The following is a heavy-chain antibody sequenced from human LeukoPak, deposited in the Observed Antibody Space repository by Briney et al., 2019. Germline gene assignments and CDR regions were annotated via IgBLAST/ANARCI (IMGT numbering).Heavy chain of an antibody. CDR2: ISSNGCST. CDR1: GFTLSRYN. J-gene: IGHJ3*01. CDR3: GKDPNGNFIGAFDF. V-gene: IGHV3-64*04. D-gene: IGHD4-23*01. Sequence: GGSLRLSCAASGFTLSRYNLHWVRQAPGKGLEYISGISSNGCSTYYADSVKGRFTISRDNSKGTLYLQMDSLRVEDTAVYYCGKDPNGNFIGAFDFWGQGTMVTVSS.